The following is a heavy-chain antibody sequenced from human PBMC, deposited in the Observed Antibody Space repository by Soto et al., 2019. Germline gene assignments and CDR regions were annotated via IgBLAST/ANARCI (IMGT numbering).Heavy chain of an antibody. CDR2: IWYDVIMK. Sequence: GGSLRLSCAASGFTFSNYGMHWVRQAPGKGLECVALIWYDVIMKYYADSVKGRFTISRDISKNTLYLQMNSLRAEDTAIYYCARDLSGPLDYWGQGTQVTVSS. V-gene: IGHV3-33*01. J-gene: IGHJ4*02. CDR3: ARDLSGPLDY. CDR1: GFTFSNYG. D-gene: IGHD3-16*02.